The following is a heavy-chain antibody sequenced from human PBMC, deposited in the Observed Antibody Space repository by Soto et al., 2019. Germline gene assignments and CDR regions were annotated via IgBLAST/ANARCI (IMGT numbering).Heavy chain of an antibody. Sequence: SETLSLTCTVSGASISSYYWSWIRQPPGKGLEWIGYVYYSATSYNPSLKSRVSISLDTSKNQLSLRLTSVTAADTAVYYCARGTSNWGWKFDYWGQGILVTSPQ. CDR2: VYYSAT. D-gene: IGHD7-27*01. CDR1: GASISSYY. V-gene: IGHV4-59*01. J-gene: IGHJ4*02. CDR3: ARGTSNWGWKFDY.